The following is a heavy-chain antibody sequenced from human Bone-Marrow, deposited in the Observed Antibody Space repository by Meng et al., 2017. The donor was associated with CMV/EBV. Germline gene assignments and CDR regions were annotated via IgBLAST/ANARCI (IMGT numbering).Heavy chain of an antibody. CDR2: IYYSGST. CDR3: ARDRLTPAASDYSNYHYYYYGMDV. Sequence: GSLRLSCTVSGGSISRYYWSWIRQPPGKGLEWIGYIYYSGSTNYNPSLKSRVTISVDTSKNQFSLKLSSVTAADTAVYYCARDRLTPAASDYSNYHYYYYGMDVWGQGTTVTVPS. J-gene: IGHJ6*02. V-gene: IGHV4-59*01. CDR1: GGSISRYY. D-gene: IGHD4-11*01.